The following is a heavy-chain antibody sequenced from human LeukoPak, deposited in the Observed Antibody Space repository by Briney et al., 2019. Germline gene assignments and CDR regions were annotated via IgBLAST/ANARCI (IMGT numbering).Heavy chain of an antibody. CDR3: ARVPYYYDSSGYYP. CDR1: GGSISSYY. J-gene: IGHJ5*02. V-gene: IGHV4-59*01. Sequence: SETLSLACTVSGGSISSYYWSWIRQPPGKGLEWIGYIYYSGSTNYNPSLKSRVTISVDTSKNQFSLKLSSVTAADTAVYYCARVPYYYDSSGYYPWGQGTLVTVSS. D-gene: IGHD3-22*01. CDR2: IYYSGST.